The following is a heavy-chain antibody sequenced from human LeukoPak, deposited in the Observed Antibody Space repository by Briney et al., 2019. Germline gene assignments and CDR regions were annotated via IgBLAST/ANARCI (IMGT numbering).Heavy chain of an antibody. D-gene: IGHD5-18*01. CDR1: GLTDHRDY. J-gene: IGHJ4*02. CDR2: IHSSGAT. Sequence: GGSLRLSRAPLGLTDHRDYISGVGQAPGRGRAGVSVIHSSGATYYAASVKGRFTSSRDNSKHTVFLQMNSLRAEATAVYHCARDALGRGYSYLTGDQWGQGTPVTVSA. CDR3: ARDALGRGYSYLTGDQ. V-gene: IGHV3-66*01.